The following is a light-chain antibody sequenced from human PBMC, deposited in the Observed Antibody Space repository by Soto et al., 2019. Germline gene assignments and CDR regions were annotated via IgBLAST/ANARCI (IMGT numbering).Light chain of an antibody. Sequence: DVVLTQSPLSLPVTLGQPASMSCRSSHSLEYSDGNTFLNWFHQRPGQSPRRLIYQVSNRDSGVPDRFSGSGSCTDFTLRISRVEAEDVGLYFCMQGTHWPWTFGQGTKVEI. V-gene: IGKV2-30*01. CDR1: HSLEYSDGNTF. J-gene: IGKJ1*01. CDR3: MQGTHWPWT. CDR2: QVS.